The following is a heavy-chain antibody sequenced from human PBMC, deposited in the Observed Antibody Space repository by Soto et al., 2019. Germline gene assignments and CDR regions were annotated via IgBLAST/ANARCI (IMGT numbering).Heavy chain of an antibody. CDR3: ARAATIFGVVTPPPFDY. Sequence: SQTRSLTWAISGDSVSSNSAAWNWIRQSPSRGLEWLGRTYYRSKWYNDYAVSVKSRITINPDTSKNQFSLQLNSVTPEDTAVYYCARAATIFGVVTPPPFDYWGQGTLVTVSS. CDR2: TYYRSKWYN. D-gene: IGHD3-3*01. CDR1: GDSVSSNSAA. V-gene: IGHV6-1*01. J-gene: IGHJ4*02.